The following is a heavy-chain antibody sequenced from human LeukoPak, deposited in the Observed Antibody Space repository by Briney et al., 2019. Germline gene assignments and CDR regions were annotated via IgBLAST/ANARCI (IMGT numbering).Heavy chain of an antibody. V-gene: IGHV4-4*07. Sequence: PSETLSLTCTVSGGSISSYYWSWIRQSAGKGLEWIGRIYTSGSTNYNPSLKSRVTMSVDTSKNQFSLKLSSVTAADTAVYYCARDLVVVPVGNYWYFDLWGRGTLVTVSS. CDR3: ARDLVVVPVGNYWYFDL. CDR2: IYTSGST. D-gene: IGHD2-2*01. CDR1: GGSISSYY. J-gene: IGHJ2*01.